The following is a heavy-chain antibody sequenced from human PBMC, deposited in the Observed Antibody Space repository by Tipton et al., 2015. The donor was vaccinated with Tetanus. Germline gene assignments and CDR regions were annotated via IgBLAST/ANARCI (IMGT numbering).Heavy chain of an antibody. D-gene: IGHD6-13*01. CDR2: INHSGST. CDR1: GGSFSGYY. V-gene: IGHV4-34*01. Sequence: TLSLTCAVYGGSFSGYYWSWIRQPPGKGLEWIGEINHSGSTNYNPSLKSRVTISVDTSKNQFSLKLSSVTAADTAVYYCARYRVGSWYLDHWGQGTLVTVSS. J-gene: IGHJ4*02. CDR3: ARYRVGSWYLDH.